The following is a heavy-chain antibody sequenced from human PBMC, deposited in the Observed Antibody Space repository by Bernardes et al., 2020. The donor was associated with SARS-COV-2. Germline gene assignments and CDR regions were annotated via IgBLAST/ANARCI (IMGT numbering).Heavy chain of an antibody. J-gene: IGHJ4*02. CDR3: ARGTDCTNGVCYYIH. D-gene: IGHD2-8*01. CDR1: GYTFIGYY. V-gene: IGHV1-2*04. Sequence: ASVKVSCKASGYTFIGYYMHWVRQAPGQGLEWMGWINPNSGDTNYAQKFQGWVTMTRDTSLNTAYMELSRLRSDDTAVYYCARGTDCTNGVCYYIHWGQGTLVTVSS. CDR2: INPNSGDT.